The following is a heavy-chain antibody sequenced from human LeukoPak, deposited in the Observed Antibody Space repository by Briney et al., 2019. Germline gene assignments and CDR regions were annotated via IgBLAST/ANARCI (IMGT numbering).Heavy chain of an antibody. CDR2: ISSSSSYI. CDR3: ARAYDYYYYYGMDV. Sequence: PGGSLRLSCAASGFTFSSYSMNWVRQAPGKGLEWVSSISSSSSYIYYADSVKGRFTISRDNSKNTLYLQMNSLRAEDTAVYYCARAYDYYYYYGMDVWGQGTTVTVSS. V-gene: IGHV3-21*01. CDR1: GFTFSSYS. J-gene: IGHJ6*02.